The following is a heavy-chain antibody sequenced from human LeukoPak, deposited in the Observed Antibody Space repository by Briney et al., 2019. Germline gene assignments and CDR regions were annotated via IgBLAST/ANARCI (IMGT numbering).Heavy chain of an antibody. CDR2: MNPNSGNT. V-gene: IGHV1-8*01. J-gene: IGHJ3*01. CDR3: TIAYYDSSGYVF. Sequence: GASVKVSCKASGYPFTSYDINWVRQATGQGLEWMGWMNPNSGNTGYAQKFQGRVSMTRNTSISTAYMELSSLRSEDTAMYYCTIAYYDSSGYVFWWQGTMVTVSS. D-gene: IGHD3-22*01. CDR1: GYPFTSYD.